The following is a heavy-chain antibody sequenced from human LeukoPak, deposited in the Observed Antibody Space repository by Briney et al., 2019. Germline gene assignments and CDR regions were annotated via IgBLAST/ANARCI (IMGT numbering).Heavy chain of an antibody. D-gene: IGHD3-16*01. Sequence: QPGGSLRLSCAASGFTFSSYGMHWVRQAPGKGREWVAVIWYDGSNKYYADSVKGRFTISRDNSKNTLYLQMNSLRAEDTAVYYCAKGGTGHSDYWGQGTLVTVSS. CDR2: IWYDGSNK. J-gene: IGHJ4*02. V-gene: IGHV3-33*06. CDR3: AKGGTGHSDY. CDR1: GFTFSSYG.